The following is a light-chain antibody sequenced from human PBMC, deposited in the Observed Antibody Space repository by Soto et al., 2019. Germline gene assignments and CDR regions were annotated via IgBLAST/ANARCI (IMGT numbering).Light chain of an antibody. CDR1: QSVRRN. CDR3: QQYNNWPSFT. V-gene: IGKV3-15*01. Sequence: DIVMTQSPATLSVSPGERATLSCRASQSVRRNLAWYQPKPGQAPRLLVYGASPRATGIPARVSGRGSGTECILTISSLQSEDVALYYCQQYNNWPSFTFGPGTKVDIK. CDR2: GAS. J-gene: IGKJ3*01.